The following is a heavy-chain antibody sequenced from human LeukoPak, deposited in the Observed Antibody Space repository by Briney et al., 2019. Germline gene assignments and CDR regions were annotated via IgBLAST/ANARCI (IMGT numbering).Heavy chain of an antibody. CDR2: ISDDGRTE. CDR1: GFTFSRHG. J-gene: IGHJ4*02. D-gene: IGHD2-15*01. V-gene: IGHV3-30*18. Sequence: GGSLRLSCAASGFTFSRHGMHWVRQAPGKGLEWVAVISDDGRTEYYADSVRGRFTISRDNSKNTVSLQMNSLREDDTAVFYCTKEGATGSRYNFDFRGQGTLVTVYS. CDR3: TKEGATGSRYNFDF.